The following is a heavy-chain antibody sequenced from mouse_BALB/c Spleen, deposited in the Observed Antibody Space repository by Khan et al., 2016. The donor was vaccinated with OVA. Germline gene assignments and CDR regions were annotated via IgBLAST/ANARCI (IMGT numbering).Heavy chain of an antibody. J-gene: IGHJ3*01. CDR1: GYTFTSYT. CDR2: INPSNGYT. Sequence: QIQLVQSGAELARPGASVKMSCKASGYTFTSYTIHWIKKRPGQGLECIGYINPSNGYTNYNQKFKDKATLTTDKSSTTAYLQLSSLTSDDSAVYNCVRDGAYHRNDGWFAYWGQGTLVTVSA. D-gene: IGHD2-14*01. CDR3: VRDGAYHRNDGWFAY. V-gene: IGHV1-4*01.